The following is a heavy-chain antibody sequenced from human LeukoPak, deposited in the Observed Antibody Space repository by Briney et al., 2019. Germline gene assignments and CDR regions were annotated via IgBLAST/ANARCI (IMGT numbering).Heavy chain of an antibody. J-gene: IGHJ4*02. CDR2: ISSSGSTI. D-gene: IGHD3-3*01. Sequence: PGGSLRLSCAASGFTFSSYEMNWVRQAPGKGLEWVSYISSSGSTIHYADSVKGRFTISRDNAKNSLYLQMNSLRAEDTAVYYCARADYDFWSYYFDYWGQGTLVTVSS. CDR3: ARADYDFWSYYFDY. CDR1: GFTFSSYE. V-gene: IGHV3-48*03.